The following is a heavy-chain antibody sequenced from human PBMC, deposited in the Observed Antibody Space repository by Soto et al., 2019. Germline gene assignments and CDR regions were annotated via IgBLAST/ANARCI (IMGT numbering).Heavy chain of an antibody. D-gene: IGHD1-20*01. V-gene: IGHV3-33*01. CDR2: IWYDGSNK. CDR1: GFTFSSYG. J-gene: IGHJ6*02. Sequence: PGGSLRLSCAASGFTFSSYGMHWVRQAPGKGLEWVAVIWYDGSNKYYADSVKGRFTISRDNSKNTLYLQMNSLRAEDTAVYYCARATYNWNDVGYYYGMDVWGQGTTVTVSS. CDR3: ARATYNWNDVGYYYGMDV.